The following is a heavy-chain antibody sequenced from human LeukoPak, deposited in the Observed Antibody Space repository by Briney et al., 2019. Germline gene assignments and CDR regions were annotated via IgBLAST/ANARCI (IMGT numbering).Heavy chain of an antibody. D-gene: IGHD5-12*01. CDR3: ARDSRATTTYYYYGMDV. V-gene: IGHV3-53*04. J-gene: IGHJ6*02. CDR1: GFTVSRNY. Sequence: GGSLRLSCAASGFTVSRNYMSWVRQAPGKGLEWVSVIYSGGSTYYTDSVKGRFTISRHNSKNTLYLQMNSLRAEDTAVYYCARDSRATTTYYYYGMDVWGQGTTVTVSS. CDR2: IYSGGST.